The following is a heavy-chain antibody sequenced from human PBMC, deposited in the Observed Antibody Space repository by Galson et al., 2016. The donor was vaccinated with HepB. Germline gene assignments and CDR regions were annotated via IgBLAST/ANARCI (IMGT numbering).Heavy chain of an antibody. V-gene: IGHV4-59*11. CDR2: IHYSGST. Sequence: LSLTCTVSGGSISSHYWSWIRQPPGKGLDWIGNIHYSGSTNYNPSLRGRVTISVDTSKNQFCLKLSSVSAADTAVYYRASGVLFWGQGTLVTVSS. CDR3: ASGVLF. J-gene: IGHJ4*02. CDR1: GGSISSHY. D-gene: IGHD3-16*01.